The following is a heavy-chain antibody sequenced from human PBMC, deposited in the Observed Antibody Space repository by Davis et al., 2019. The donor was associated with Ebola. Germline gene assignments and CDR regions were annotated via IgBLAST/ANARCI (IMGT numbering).Heavy chain of an antibody. CDR3: ARPFGYSYGAFDY. CDR1: GYTFTSYA. CDR2: INAGNGNT. Sequence: ASVKVSCKASGYTFTSYAMHWVRQAPGQRLEWMGWINAGNGNTKYSQKFQGRVTITRDTSASTAYMELSSLRSEDTAVYYCARPFGYSYGAFDYWGQGTLVTVSS. D-gene: IGHD5-18*01. J-gene: IGHJ4*02. V-gene: IGHV1-3*01.